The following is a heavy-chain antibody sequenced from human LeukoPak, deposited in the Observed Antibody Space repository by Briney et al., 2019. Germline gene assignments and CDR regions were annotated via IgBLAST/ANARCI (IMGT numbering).Heavy chain of an antibody. Sequence: PGGSLRLSCAASGFTFSSYGMNWVRQAPGKGLEWISGISPSGGGTYYADSVKGRFTISRDNSKNTLYLQMKNLRAEDTAVYYCAKDGAWLRFDDWGQGILVTVSS. V-gene: IGHV3-23*01. CDR1: GFTFSSYG. D-gene: IGHD5-12*01. J-gene: IGHJ4*02. CDR2: ISPSGGGT. CDR3: AKDGAWLRFDD.